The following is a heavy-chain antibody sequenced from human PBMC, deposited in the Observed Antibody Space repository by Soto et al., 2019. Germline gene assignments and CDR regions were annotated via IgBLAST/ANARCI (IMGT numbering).Heavy chain of an antibody. V-gene: IGHV3-21*01. CDR3: AREVYGSGALKY. D-gene: IGHD3-10*01. CDR1: GFTFSSYS. CDR2: ISSSSSYI. Sequence: GGSLRLSXAASGFTFSSYSMNWVRQAPGKGLEWVSSISSSSSYIYYADSVKGRFTISRDNAKNSLYLQMNSLRAEDTAVYYCAREVYGSGALKYWGQGTLVTVSS. J-gene: IGHJ4*02.